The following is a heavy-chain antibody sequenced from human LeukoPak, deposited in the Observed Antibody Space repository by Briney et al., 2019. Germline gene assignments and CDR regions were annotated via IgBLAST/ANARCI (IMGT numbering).Heavy chain of an antibody. CDR1: GFTFDDYA. J-gene: IGHJ6*03. CDR3: ARASSMRNYYYMDV. CDR2: IDWHGGST. V-gene: IGHV3-20*04. Sequence: PGGSLRLSCAASGFTFDDYAMTWVRQAPGRGLEWVSSIDWHGGSTDYADSVKGRFTISRDNAKNSLYLQMNSLRAEDAALYYCARASSMRNYYYMDVWGKGTTVTVSS.